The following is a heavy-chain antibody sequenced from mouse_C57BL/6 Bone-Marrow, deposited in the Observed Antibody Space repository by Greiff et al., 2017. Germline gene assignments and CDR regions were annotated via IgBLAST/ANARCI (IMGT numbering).Heavy chain of an antibody. CDR2: IWRGGST. J-gene: IGHJ2*01. CDR1: GFSLTSYG. CDR3: ARWWLLDY. D-gene: IGHD2-3*01. V-gene: IGHV2-2*01. Sequence: QVQLQQSGPGLVQPSQSLSITCTVSGFSLTSYGVHWVRQSPGKGLEWLGVIWRGGSTDYNAAFISRRSISKDNSKIQVFFKMNSLQADDTAIYYCARWWLLDYWGQGTTLTVSS.